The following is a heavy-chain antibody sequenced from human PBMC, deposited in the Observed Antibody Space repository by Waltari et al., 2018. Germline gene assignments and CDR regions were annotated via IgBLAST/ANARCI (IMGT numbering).Heavy chain of an antibody. V-gene: IGHV7-4-1*02. Sequence: QVQLVQSESELKKPGASVTIACQASGYTFTNFAIDWLRQAPGQGLEWMGWISTATGNPTYARDFTGRFDFSLDTSVSTAYLQISSLKTEDTAVYFCARDRVVGATDWGYWGQGTLVTVSS. CDR2: ISTATGNP. CDR3: ARDRVVGATDWGY. CDR1: GYTFTNFA. D-gene: IGHD1-26*01. J-gene: IGHJ4*02.